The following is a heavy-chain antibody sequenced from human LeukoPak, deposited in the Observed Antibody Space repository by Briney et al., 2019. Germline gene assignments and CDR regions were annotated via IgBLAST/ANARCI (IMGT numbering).Heavy chain of an antibody. CDR3: ARRSSILRDFDY. Sequence: GGSLRLSCAASGFTFSSHAMSWVRQAPGVGLEWVSSITGSGSSTFHVDSVKGRFSISRDNSKNMLYLQMNSLRAEDTAIYYCARRSSILRDFDYWGQGTLVTVSS. CDR1: GFTFSSHA. D-gene: IGHD3-3*02. V-gene: IGHV3-23*01. J-gene: IGHJ4*02. CDR2: ITGSGSST.